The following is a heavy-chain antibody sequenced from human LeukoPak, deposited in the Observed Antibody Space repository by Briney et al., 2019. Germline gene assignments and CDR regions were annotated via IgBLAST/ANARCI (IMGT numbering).Heavy chain of an antibody. D-gene: IGHD1/OR15-1a*01. CDR2: IRTDGTIT. CDR3: AREGTGSYMDV. CDR1: GFTFSSYS. J-gene: IGHJ6*03. V-gene: IGHV3-74*01. Sequence: GGSLRLSCTASGFTFSSYSMNWVRQAPGKGLVWVSRIRTDGTITTYADSVKGRFSISRDNAKNTLYLQVNSLRVEDTAVYYCAREGTGSYMDVWGKGTTVTVSS.